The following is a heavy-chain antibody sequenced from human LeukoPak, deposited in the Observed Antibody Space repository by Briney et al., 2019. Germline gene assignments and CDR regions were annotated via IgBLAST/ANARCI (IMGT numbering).Heavy chain of an antibody. V-gene: IGHV3-48*01. Sequence: GGSLRLSCAASGFTFSSYSMNWVRQAPGKGLEWVSYISSSSSTIYYADSVKGRFTISRDNAKNSLYLQMNSLRAEDTAVYSCARRGPRYCTNGVCPNDAFDIWGQGTMVTVSS. D-gene: IGHD2-8*01. J-gene: IGHJ3*02. CDR3: ARRGPRYCTNGVCPNDAFDI. CDR1: GFTFSSYS. CDR2: ISSSSSTI.